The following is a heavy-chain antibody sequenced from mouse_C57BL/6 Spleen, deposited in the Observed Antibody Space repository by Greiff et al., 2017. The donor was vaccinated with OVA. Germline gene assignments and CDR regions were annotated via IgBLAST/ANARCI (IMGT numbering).Heavy chain of an antibody. CDR3: ATGNYGLRDYAMDY. V-gene: IGHV1-81*01. CDR1: GYTFTSYG. Sequence: QVQLQQSGAELARPGASVKLSCKASGYTFTSYGISWVKQRTGQGLEWIGEIYPRSGNTYYNEKFKGKATLTADKSSSTAYMELRSLTSEDSAVYFCATGNYGLRDYAMDYWGQGTSVTVSS. CDR2: IYPRSGNT. D-gene: IGHD1-1*01. J-gene: IGHJ4*01.